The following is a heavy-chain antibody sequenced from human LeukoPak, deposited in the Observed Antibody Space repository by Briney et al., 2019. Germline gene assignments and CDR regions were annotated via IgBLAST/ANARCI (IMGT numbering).Heavy chain of an antibody. CDR1: GFTFSVYG. CDR3: AGGVYGYNAFDY. Sequence: HAGGCVRLSCAASGFTFSVYGMSWVRQAPGKGLEWVSHNSSGRSVMNYADSVKGRFTISRDNGKNTVYLQMNSLRDEDTAVYYCAGGVYGYNAFDYWGRRPLVSVSS. CDR2: NSSGRSVM. D-gene: IGHD5/OR15-5a*01. J-gene: IGHJ4*02. V-gene: IGHV3-48*02.